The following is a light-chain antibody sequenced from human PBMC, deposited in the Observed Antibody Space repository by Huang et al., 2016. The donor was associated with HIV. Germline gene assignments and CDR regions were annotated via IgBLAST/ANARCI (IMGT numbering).Light chain of an antibody. CDR1: QSITTS. CDR3: QQSYRTPDT. V-gene: IGKV1-39*01. CDR2: DAS. J-gene: IGKJ1*01. Sequence: DIQMTQSPSSLSASVGDRVTITCRASQSITTSLNWYQQRPGKAPKLLIYDASPLQSGVPSRFSGSGSGTDFTLTISSLQPEDFATYHCQQSYRTPDTFGQGTKVEIK.